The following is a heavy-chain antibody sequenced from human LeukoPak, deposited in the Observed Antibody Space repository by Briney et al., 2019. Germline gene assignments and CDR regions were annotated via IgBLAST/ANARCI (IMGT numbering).Heavy chain of an antibody. CDR3: AKDKYDTSGIFDY. D-gene: IGHD3-22*01. J-gene: IGHJ4*01. V-gene: IGHV3-30*18. CDR1: GFTFSSYG. Sequence: GRSLRLSCAASGFTFSSYGMHWVRQTPGKGLEWVTVISNDGSNKYYTDSVKGRFTISRDSAKDTLYLHMNSLRPEDTAVYFCAKDKYDTSGIFDYWGRNPGHRLL. CDR2: ISNDGSNK.